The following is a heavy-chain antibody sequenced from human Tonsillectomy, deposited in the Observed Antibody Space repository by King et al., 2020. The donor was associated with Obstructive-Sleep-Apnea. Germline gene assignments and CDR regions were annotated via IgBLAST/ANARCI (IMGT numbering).Heavy chain of an antibody. V-gene: IGHV4-4*07. CDR3: ASAPAMLPSYYYAMDV. J-gene: IGHJ6*02. CDR2: VFTSGIT. D-gene: IGHD1-14*01. Sequence: QLQESGPGLVKPLETLSLTCTVSGGSISSDSWNWIRQPAGKGLEWIGRVFTSGITNYNPSLKSRVTMSVDTSKNQISLKLSSVTAADTAVYYCASAPAMLPSYYYAMDVWGHGTTVTVSS. CDR1: GGSISSDS.